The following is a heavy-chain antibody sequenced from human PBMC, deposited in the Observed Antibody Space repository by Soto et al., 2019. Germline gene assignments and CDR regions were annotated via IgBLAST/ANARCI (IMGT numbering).Heavy chain of an antibody. V-gene: IGHV1-2*04. Sequence: ASVKVSCKASGYTFTGYYMHWVRQAPGQGLEWMGWINPNSGGTNYAQKFQGWVTMTRDTSISTAYMELSRLRSDDTAVYYCARDREWGYYDSSGYYRYYYYYGMDVWGQGTTVTVS. D-gene: IGHD3-22*01. CDR3: ARDREWGYYDSSGYYRYYYYYGMDV. J-gene: IGHJ6*02. CDR1: GYTFTGYY. CDR2: INPNSGGT.